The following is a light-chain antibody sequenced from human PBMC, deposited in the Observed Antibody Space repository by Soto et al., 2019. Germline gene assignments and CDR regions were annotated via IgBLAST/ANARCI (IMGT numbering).Light chain of an antibody. Sequence: DVQITQSPSSVSPSSGGRAAITCRALQGISNWLAWYQQKPGEAPKLLFPAAASLQSGVPSAFSGSGAGTDSPLTFYSLQPEDFATYYCQHGHSFALTGGGGTKVDIK. V-gene: IGKV1D-12*01. CDR3: QHGHSFALT. CDR1: QGISNW. J-gene: IGKJ4*01. CDR2: AAA.